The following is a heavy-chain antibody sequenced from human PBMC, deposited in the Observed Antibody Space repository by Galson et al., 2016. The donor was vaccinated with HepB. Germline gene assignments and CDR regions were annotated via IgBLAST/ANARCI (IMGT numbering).Heavy chain of an antibody. CDR2: IYSGGST. D-gene: IGHD3-3*01. Sequence: SLRLSCAASGFTVSSNYMTWVRQDPGKGLEWVSVIYSGGSTFYADSVKGRFTIYSHNSQNTLYLQMDSSRVEDTAVYYCICELGVVIRRHYWGQGTLVTVSS. J-gene: IGHJ4*02. V-gene: IGHV3-53*04. CDR1: GFTVSSNY. CDR3: ICELGVVIRRHY.